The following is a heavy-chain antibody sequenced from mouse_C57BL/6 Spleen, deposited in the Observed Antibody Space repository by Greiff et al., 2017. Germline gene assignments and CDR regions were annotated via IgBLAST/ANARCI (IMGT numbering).Heavy chain of an antibody. D-gene: IGHD2-5*01. V-gene: IGHV1-69*01. CDR1: GYTFTSYW. J-gene: IGHJ3*01. CDR3: ATYSKAWFAY. CDR2: IDPSDSYT. Sequence: QVQLQQPGAELVMPGASVKLSCKASGYTFTSYWMHWVKQRPGQGLEWIGEIDPSDSYTNYNQKFKGKSTWTVDKSSSTAYMQLSSLTSEDSAVYYCATYSKAWFAYWGQGTLVTVSA.